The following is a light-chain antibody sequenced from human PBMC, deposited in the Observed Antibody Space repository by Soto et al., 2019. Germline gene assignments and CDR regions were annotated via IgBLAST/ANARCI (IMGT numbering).Light chain of an antibody. J-gene: IGKJ2*01. CDR1: QSVSSSY. CDR3: QQYGSSPPYT. V-gene: IGKV3-20*01. Sequence: EIVLTQSPGTLSLSPGERATLSCRASQSVSSSYLAWYKQKPGQAPRLLIYGASSRATGIPDRFSGRGSGTDFTLTISRLEPEDFAVYYCQQYGSSPPYTFGQGTKLEIK. CDR2: GAS.